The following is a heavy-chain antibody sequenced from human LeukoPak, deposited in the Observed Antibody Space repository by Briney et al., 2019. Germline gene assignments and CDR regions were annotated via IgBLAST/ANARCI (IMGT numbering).Heavy chain of an antibody. Sequence: ASETLSLTCTVSGGSISSSSYYWGWIRQPPGKGLEWIGSVYYSGSTHYNPSLKSQVTISVDTSKNHFSLRLSSVTAADTAVYYCARQSIAARGYYYYMDVWGKGTTVTVSS. D-gene: IGHD6-6*01. CDR2: VYYSGST. J-gene: IGHJ6*03. CDR3: ARQSIAARGYYYYMDV. V-gene: IGHV4-39*01. CDR1: GGSISSSSYY.